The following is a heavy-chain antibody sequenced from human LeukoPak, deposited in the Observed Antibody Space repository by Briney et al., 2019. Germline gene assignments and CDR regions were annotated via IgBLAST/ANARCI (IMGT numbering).Heavy chain of an antibody. D-gene: IGHD3-10*01. CDR3: ARDLSPVVRASPMGY. V-gene: IGHV3-30*03. CDR2: ITYDGYYK. Sequence: PGTSLRLSCAASGFTFTSYGMHWVRQAPGKGLEWVALITYDGYYKYYSDSVKGRFTISSDTSKSTLYLQMNSLRAEDTAVYYCARDLSPVVRASPMGYWGQGTLVTVSS. J-gene: IGHJ4*02. CDR1: GFTFTSYG.